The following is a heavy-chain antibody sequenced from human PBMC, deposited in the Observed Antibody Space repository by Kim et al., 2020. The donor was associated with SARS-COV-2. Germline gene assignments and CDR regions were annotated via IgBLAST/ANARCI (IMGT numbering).Heavy chain of an antibody. CDR1: GGTFSSYA. V-gene: IGHV1-69*13. J-gene: IGHJ6*02. Sequence: SVKVSCKASGGTFSSYAISWVRQAPGQGLEWMGGIIPIFGTANYAQKFQGRVTITADESTSTAYMELSSLRSEDTAVYYCARGRREPAAISYYYYGMDVWGQGTTVTVSS. D-gene: IGHD2-2*02. CDR3: ARGRREPAAISYYYYGMDV. CDR2: IIPIFGTA.